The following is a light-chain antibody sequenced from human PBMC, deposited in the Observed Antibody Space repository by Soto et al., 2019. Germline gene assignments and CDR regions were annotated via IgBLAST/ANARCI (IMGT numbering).Light chain of an antibody. Sequence: QSVLTQPASVSGSPGQSITISCTGTSSVVGGYNYVSWYQQHPGKAPKLMISDVSNRPSGVSNRFSGSKSGNTASLTISGLQTEDEADYYCSSYTTRSTYVFGTGNKVTVL. CDR1: SSVVGGYNY. J-gene: IGLJ1*01. CDR3: SSYTTRSTYV. CDR2: DVS. V-gene: IGLV2-14*01.